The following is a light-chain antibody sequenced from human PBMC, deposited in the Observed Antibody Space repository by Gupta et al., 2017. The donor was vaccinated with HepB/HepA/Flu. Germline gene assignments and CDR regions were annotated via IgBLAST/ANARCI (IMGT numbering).Light chain of an antibody. Sequence: QSVLTQPPSESGAPGQKVTISCSGTSSNLGNNYVYWYQQLPGTAPKVLIYRHIARPSGVPGRFSSSKSGAAASLAINGLRSDDEADDYCAAWDDRRSAWVFGGGTKLTVL. J-gene: IGLJ3*02. CDR2: RHI. V-gene: IGLV1-47*01. CDR1: SSNLGNNY. CDR3: AAWDDRRSAWV.